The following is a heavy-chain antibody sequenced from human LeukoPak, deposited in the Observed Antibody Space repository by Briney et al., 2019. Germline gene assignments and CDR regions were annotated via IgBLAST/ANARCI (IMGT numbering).Heavy chain of an antibody. Sequence: PGGSLRLSCAASGFTFSSYSMNWVRQAPGKGLEWVSSIGSSSKYIYYADSVKGRFSISRDNAQNSLYLQMNSLRAGDTAVYYCAREGGIVLIVYATSPLGDLNSDFDYWGQGTLVTVSS. D-gene: IGHD2-8*01. CDR2: IGSSSKYI. J-gene: IGHJ4*02. CDR3: AREGGIVLIVYATSPLGDLNSDFDY. CDR1: GFTFSSYS. V-gene: IGHV3-21*06.